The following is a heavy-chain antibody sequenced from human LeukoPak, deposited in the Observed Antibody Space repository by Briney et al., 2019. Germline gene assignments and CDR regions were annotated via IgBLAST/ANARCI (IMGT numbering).Heavy chain of an antibody. D-gene: IGHD3-3*01. CDR2: IKQDGSEK. J-gene: IGHJ4*02. Sequence: PGGSLRLSCAASGFTFSSYWMSWVRQAPGKGLEWVANIKQDGSEKYYVDSVKGRFTISRDNAKNSLYLQMSSLRAEDTAVYYCARERQNKDFWSGGDYWGQGTLVTVSS. CDR1: GFTFSSYW. V-gene: IGHV3-7*01. CDR3: ARERQNKDFWSGGDY.